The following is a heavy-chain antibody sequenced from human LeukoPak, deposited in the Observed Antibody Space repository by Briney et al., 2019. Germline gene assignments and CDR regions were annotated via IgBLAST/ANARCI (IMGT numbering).Heavy chain of an antibody. V-gene: IGHV3-64*01. CDR2: ISRSGGNT. CDR1: GFTISRSS. D-gene: IGHD4-11*01. J-gene: IGHJ4*02. CDR3: ARSNFLDY. Sequence: GGSLRLSCAASGFTISRSSMHWVRQAPGKGLEFVSAISRSGGNTYYANSVKGRFTISRDNAKNSLYLQMNSLRAEDTAVYYCARSNFLDYWGQGTLVTVSS.